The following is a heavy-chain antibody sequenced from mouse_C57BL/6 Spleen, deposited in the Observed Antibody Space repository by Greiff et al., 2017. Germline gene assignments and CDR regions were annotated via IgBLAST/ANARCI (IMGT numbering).Heavy chain of an antibody. Sequence: EVQLVESGPGLVKPSQSLSLTCSVTGYSITSGYYWNWIRQFPGNKLEWMGYISYDGSNNYNPSLKNRISITRDTSKNQFFLKLNSVTTEDTATYYCARDGGIYYGSSYVRFYYWGQGTTLTVSS. CDR2: ISYDGSN. D-gene: IGHD1-1*01. CDR3: ARDGGIYYGSSYVRFYY. J-gene: IGHJ2*01. V-gene: IGHV3-6*01. CDR1: GYSITSGYY.